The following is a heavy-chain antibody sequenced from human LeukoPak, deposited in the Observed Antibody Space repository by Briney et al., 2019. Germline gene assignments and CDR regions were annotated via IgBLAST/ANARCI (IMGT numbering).Heavy chain of an antibody. CDR3: ARARYSSGWYSGSDY. CDR1: GYTFTSYY. Sequence: EASVKVSCKASGYTFTSYYMHWVRQAPGQGLEWMGIINPSGGSTSYAQKFQGRVTMTRDTSTSTVYMELSSLRSEDTAVYYCARARYSSGWYSGSDYWGQGTLVTVSS. J-gene: IGHJ4*02. D-gene: IGHD6-19*01. V-gene: IGHV1-46*01. CDR2: INPSGGST.